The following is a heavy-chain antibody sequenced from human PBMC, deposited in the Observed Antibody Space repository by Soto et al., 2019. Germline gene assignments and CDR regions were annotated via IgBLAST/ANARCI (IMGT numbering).Heavy chain of an antibody. CDR2: ISGSDGST. CDR1: GFTFSSYA. D-gene: IGHD6-13*01. CDR3: ARRSSSWYFDY. Sequence: EVQLLESGGGLVQPGGSLRLSCAASGFTFSSYAMNWARQAPGKGLEWVSAISGSDGSTYYADSVKGRFTISRDNSKNTLNLQMNSLRAEDTAVYYCARRSSSWYFDYWGQGTLVTVSS. V-gene: IGHV3-23*01. J-gene: IGHJ4*02.